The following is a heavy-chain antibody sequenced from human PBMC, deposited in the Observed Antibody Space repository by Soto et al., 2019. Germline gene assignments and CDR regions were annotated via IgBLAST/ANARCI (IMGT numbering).Heavy chain of an antibody. Sequence: GGSLRLSCAASGFTFDDYAMHWVRQAPGKGLEWVSGISWNSGSIGYADSVKGRFTISRDNAKNSLYLQMNSLRAEDTALYYCAKDLLNYGLNGGYYYYGMDVWGQGTTVTVSS. D-gene: IGHD3-10*01. J-gene: IGHJ6*02. CDR2: ISWNSGSI. V-gene: IGHV3-9*01. CDR1: GFTFDDYA. CDR3: AKDLLNYGLNGGYYYYGMDV.